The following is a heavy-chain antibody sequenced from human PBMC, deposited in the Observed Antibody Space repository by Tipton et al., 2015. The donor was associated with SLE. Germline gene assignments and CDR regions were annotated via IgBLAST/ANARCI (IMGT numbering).Heavy chain of an antibody. CDR1: GGSISSYY. CDR3: ARVGTGYARPRAWYFDL. J-gene: IGHJ2*01. Sequence: TLSLTCTVSGGSISSYYWSWIRQPPGKGLEWIGYIYYSGNTYYNPSLKSRVTISVDTSKNQFSLKLSSVTAADTAVYYCARVGTGYARPRAWYFDLWGRGTLVTVSS. D-gene: IGHD5-12*01. V-gene: IGHV4-59*12. CDR2: IYYSGNT.